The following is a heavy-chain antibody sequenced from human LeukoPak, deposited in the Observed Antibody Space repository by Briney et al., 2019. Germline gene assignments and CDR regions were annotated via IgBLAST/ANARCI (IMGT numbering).Heavy chain of an antibody. V-gene: IGHV1-18*01. Sequence: GASVKVSCKASGYSITRYAITWVRQAPGQGPEWMGRISTYKGDTNYAQKLQGRVTMTTDTSTSTAYMELRSLRSDDTAVYYCARGGYYDVLTGYETVDAFDIWGQGTMVTVSS. CDR3: ARGGYYDVLTGYETVDAFDI. CDR2: ISTYKGDT. D-gene: IGHD3-9*01. J-gene: IGHJ3*02. CDR1: GYSITRYA.